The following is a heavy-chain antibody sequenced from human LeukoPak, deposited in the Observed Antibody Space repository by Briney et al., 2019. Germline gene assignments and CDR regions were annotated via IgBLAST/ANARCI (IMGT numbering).Heavy chain of an antibody. D-gene: IGHD1-26*01. CDR2: IYYSGST. CDR1: GGSISSCY. CDR3: ARRSSTGGRYLDY. Sequence: SSETLSLTCTVSGGSISSCYWSWIRQPPGKGLEWVGYIYYSGSTNYNPSLKSRVTISVDTSKNQFSLKLRSVTAADTAVYYCARRSSTGGRYLDYWGQGTLVTVSS. V-gene: IGHV4-59*01. J-gene: IGHJ4*02.